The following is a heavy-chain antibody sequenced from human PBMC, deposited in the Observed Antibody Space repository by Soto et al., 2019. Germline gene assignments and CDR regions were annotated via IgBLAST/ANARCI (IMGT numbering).Heavy chain of an antibody. CDR1: GYTFTSYY. CDR3: ARGHCSRTGCPFYYHYGMDV. CDR2: INTTSAST. J-gene: IGHJ6*02. Sequence: QVQLVQSGAEVRKPGASVKVSCKASGYTFTSYYIHWVRQAPGQGLVWMGIINTTSASTSYAQKFQGRVTMTRDPSTSTVYLALSRLSSEDTAVHYCARGHCSRTGCPFYYHYGMDVWGQGTTVTVSS. V-gene: IGHV1-46*01. D-gene: IGHD2-2*01.